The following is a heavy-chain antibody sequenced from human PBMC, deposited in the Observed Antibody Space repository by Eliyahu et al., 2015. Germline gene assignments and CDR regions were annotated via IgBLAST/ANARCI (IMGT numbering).Heavy chain of an antibody. CDR1: GFAFRXHS. CDR3: ARSFSVYSGSSLGNYWCLDL. J-gene: IGHJ2*01. V-gene: IGHV3-48*02. D-gene: IGHD2-21*01. Sequence: EVQLVESGGGLVQPGGSLRLSXAAXGFAFRXHSMXGVRXSPGKGLEWVSYIIGDGNAIFYADSVKGRFTISRDNAKNTLSLEMDSLRDDDSAMYYCARSFSVYSGSSLGNYWCLDLWGRGTLVTVSS. CDR2: IIGDGNAI.